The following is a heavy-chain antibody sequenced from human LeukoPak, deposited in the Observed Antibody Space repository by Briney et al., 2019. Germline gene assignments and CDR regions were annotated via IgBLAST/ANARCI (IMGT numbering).Heavy chain of an antibody. CDR3: ARVGSGSSGWPFDY. Sequence: SETLSLTCTVSGGSLSSSSYYWGWVRQPPGTGLEWIGSIYYSGSTYYNPSLKSRVTISVDTSKNQFSLKLSSVTAADTAVYYCARVGSGSSGWPFDYWGQGTLVTVSS. CDR2: IYYSGST. CDR1: GGSLSSSSYY. J-gene: IGHJ4*02. D-gene: IGHD6-19*01. V-gene: IGHV4-39*01.